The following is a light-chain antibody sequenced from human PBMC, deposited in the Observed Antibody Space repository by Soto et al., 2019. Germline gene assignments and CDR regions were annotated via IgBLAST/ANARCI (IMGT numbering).Light chain of an antibody. CDR1: SSDVGGYNY. V-gene: IGLV2-14*01. J-gene: IGLJ1*01. CDR2: DVS. Sequence: QSVLTQPASVSGSPGQSIAISCTGTSSDVGGYNYVSWYQQHPGKAPKLMVYDVSNRPSGVSDRFSGSKSGNTASLTIPGLQAEDEADYYCSSYTSSISYVFGTGTKVTVL. CDR3: SSYTSSISYV.